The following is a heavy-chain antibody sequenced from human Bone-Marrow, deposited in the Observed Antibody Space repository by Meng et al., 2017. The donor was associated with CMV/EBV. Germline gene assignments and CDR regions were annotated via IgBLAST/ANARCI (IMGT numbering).Heavy chain of an antibody. J-gene: IGHJ4*02. CDR1: GGSISSSDW. CDR3: ARDPLGSHYGYDS. Sequence: GSLRLSCAVSGGSISSSDWWSWVRQPPGKGLEWIGEIYHSGSTNYNPSLKSRVIISVDKSKNEFSLDLSSVTAADTAVYYCARDPLGSHYGYDSWGQGTLVTVSS. V-gene: IGHV4-4*02. D-gene: IGHD5-18*01. CDR2: IYHSGST.